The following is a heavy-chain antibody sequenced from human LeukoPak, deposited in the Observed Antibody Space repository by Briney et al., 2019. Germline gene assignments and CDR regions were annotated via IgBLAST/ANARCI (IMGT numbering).Heavy chain of an antibody. J-gene: IGHJ5*02. CDR2: IYYSGST. CDR1: GGSISSDY. D-gene: IGHD3-3*01. Sequence: PSETLSLTCTVAGGSISSDYWSWIRQPPGKGREWIGYIYYSGSTIYNPSLKSRVTISVDTSKNQFSLKLSSVNAADTAVYYCARAPVNYDFWSGYSDNNWLDPWGKGTLVSVSS. V-gene: IGHV4-59*01. CDR3: ARAPVNYDFWSGYSDNNWLDP.